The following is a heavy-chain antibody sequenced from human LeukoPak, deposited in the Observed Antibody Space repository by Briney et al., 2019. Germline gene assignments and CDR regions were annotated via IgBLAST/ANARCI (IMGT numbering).Heavy chain of an antibody. V-gene: IGHV4-38-2*02. CDR2: IYHSGST. J-gene: IGHJ5*02. CDR1: GYSISSGYY. D-gene: IGHD2-15*01. Sequence: SETLSLTCTVSGYSISSGYYWGWIRQPPGKGLEWIGSIYHSGSTYHNPSLKSRVTISVDTSKNQFSLKLSSVTAADTAVYYCARDSGVVYEDWFDPWGQGTLVTVSS. CDR3: ARDSGVVYEDWFDP.